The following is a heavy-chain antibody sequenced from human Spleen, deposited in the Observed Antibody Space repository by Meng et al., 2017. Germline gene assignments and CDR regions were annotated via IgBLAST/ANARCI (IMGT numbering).Heavy chain of an antibody. CDR1: GGSISSRSYH. J-gene: IGHJ5*02. V-gene: IGHV4-61*02. CDR3: AGDKAAAGRNWFDP. CDR2: VHTSGNT. D-gene: IGHD6-13*01. Sequence: QVQLQQWAAGLLKPSQTLSLICSVSGGSISSRSYHWTWIRQPAGKGLEWIGRVHTSGNTNYNPSLKSRVTISVDTSKNQFSLKLSSVTAADTAVYYCAGDKAAAGRNWFDPWGQGTLVTVSS.